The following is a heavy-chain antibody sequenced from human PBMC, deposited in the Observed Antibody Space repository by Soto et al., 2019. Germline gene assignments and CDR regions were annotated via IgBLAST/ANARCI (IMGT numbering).Heavy chain of an antibody. V-gene: IGHV3-23*01. D-gene: IGHD1-1*01. CDR2: ISDRGDTT. Sequence: GGSLRLSCAVSGFTIRSCAMSWVRQAPGKGLEWVSAISDRGDTTHYADSVKGRFSISRDTAKNTLELQMNTLRVEDTAVYYCAKDKAGTTSFDYWGRGTLVTVSS. J-gene: IGHJ4*02. CDR1: GFTIRSCA. CDR3: AKDKAGTTSFDY.